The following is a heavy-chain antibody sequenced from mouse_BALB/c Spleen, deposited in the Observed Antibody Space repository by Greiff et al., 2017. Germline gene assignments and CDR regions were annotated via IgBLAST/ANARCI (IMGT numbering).Heavy chain of an antibody. CDR1: GFTFTDYY. D-gene: IGHD2-10*02. V-gene: IGHV7-3*02. CDR3: ARAPYGTYYFDD. J-gene: IGHJ2*01. CDR2: IRNKANGYTT. Sequence: EVKLVESGGGLVQPGGSLRLSCATSGFTFTDYYMSWVRQPPGKALEWLGFIRNKANGYTTEYSASVKGRFTISRDNSQSILYLQMNTLRAEDSATYYCARAPYGTYYFDDWGQGTTLTVSS.